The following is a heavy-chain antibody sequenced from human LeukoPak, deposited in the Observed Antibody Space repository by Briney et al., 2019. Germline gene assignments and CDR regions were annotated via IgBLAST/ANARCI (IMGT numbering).Heavy chain of an antibody. J-gene: IGHJ4*02. CDR3: ARTPRVQYFDY. CDR1: GGSFSGYY. V-gene: IGHV4-34*01. Sequence: SETLSLTCAVYGGSFSGYYWSWIRQPPGKGLEWIGEINHSGSTNYNPSLKSRVTISVDTSKNQFSLKLSSVTAADTAVYYCARTPRVQYFDYWGRGTLVTVSS. CDR2: INHSGST.